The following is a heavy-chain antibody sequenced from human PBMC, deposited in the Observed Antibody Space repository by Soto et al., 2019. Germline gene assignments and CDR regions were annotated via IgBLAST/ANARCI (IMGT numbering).Heavy chain of an antibody. CDR3: ARGDCVGGTCYSLAGSFYYYMHV. Sequence: EVQLVESGGGLVQPGGSLRLSCAASGFTFSHYWMYWVRQAPGKGLVWVSRINSNGSVSSYAYSVKGLLTISRDNVKNTLYLQMDSLRAEDTAVYYCARGDCVGGTCYSLAGSFYYYMHVWGKGTTVTVFS. CDR1: GFTFSHYW. CDR2: INSNGSVS. V-gene: IGHV3-74*01. J-gene: IGHJ6*03. D-gene: IGHD2-15*01.